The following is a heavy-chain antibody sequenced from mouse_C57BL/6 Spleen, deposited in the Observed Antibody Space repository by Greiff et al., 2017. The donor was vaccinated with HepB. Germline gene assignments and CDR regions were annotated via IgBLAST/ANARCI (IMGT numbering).Heavy chain of an antibody. Sequence: EVKLMESGAELVRPGASVKLSCTTSGFNIKDYYMHWVKQRPEQGLEWIGRIDPEDGDTEYAPKFQGKATMTADTSSNTAYLQLSSLTSEDTAVYYCTPYGNWFAYWGQGTLVTVSA. CDR1: GFNIKDYY. J-gene: IGHJ3*01. CDR3: TPYGNWFAY. V-gene: IGHV14-1*01. CDR2: IDPEDGDT. D-gene: IGHD2-1*01.